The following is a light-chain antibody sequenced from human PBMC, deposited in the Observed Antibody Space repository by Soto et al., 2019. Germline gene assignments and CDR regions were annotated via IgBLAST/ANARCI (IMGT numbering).Light chain of an antibody. CDR2: GAS. Sequence: EIVLMQSPDTLSLSPGERATLSCRASQSVSSRYLAWYQQKPGQAPRLLIYGASSRATGIPDRFSGSGSGTDFTLTISSLEPEDFAIYYCQQRQYWPPITFGQGTRLEI. V-gene: IGKV3D-20*02. CDR3: QQRQYWPPIT. CDR1: QSVSSRY. J-gene: IGKJ5*01.